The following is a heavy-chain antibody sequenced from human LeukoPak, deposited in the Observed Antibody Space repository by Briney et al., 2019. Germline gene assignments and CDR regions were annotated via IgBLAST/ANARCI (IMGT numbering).Heavy chain of an antibody. CDR2: INPSGGST. Sequence: ASVKVSCKASGYTFTSYYMHWVRQAPGQGLEWMGIINPSGGSTSYAQKFQGRVTITTDESTSTAYMELSSLRSEDTAVYYCASEHHMAAPFDYWGQGTLVTVSS. V-gene: IGHV1-46*01. CDR3: ASEHHMAAPFDY. D-gene: IGHD6-13*01. CDR1: GYTFTSYY. J-gene: IGHJ4*02.